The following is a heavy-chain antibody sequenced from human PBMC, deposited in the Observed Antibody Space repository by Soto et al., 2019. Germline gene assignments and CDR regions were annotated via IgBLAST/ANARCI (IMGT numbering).Heavy chain of an antibody. Sequence: QVKLVQSGAEVKKAGASVKVSCKASGYTFISYGIAWVRQAPGQGLEWMGWISTYNGKTNYAQKFQDRVTMTTDTSTSTAYMDVRSLRSDDTALYYCARAGYATSWVGILPTGVHDVEIDFWGQGTLVTVSS. D-gene: IGHD6-13*01. J-gene: IGHJ4*02. CDR1: GYTFISYG. CDR2: ISTYNGKT. CDR3: ARAGYATSWVGILPTGVHDVEIDF. V-gene: IGHV1-18*01.